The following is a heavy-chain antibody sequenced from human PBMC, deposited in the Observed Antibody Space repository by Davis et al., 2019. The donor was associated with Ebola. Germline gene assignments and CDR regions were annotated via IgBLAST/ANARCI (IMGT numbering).Heavy chain of an antibody. J-gene: IGHJ4*02. CDR1: GYTFTSYA. CDR2: INAGNGNT. CDR3: ARGPWWWAIVGATHNDY. Sequence: AASVKVSCKASGYTFTSYAMHWVRQAPGQRLEWMGWINAGNGNTKYSQKFQGRVTITRDTSASTAYMELISLRSEDTAVYYCARGPWWWAIVGATHNDYWGQGTLVTVSS. V-gene: IGHV1-3*01. D-gene: IGHD1-26*01.